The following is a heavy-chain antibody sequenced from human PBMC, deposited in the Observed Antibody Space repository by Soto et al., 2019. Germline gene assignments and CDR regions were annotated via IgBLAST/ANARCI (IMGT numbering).Heavy chain of an antibody. CDR1: GFSLTTAGVG. J-gene: IGHJ5*02. D-gene: IGHD3-10*01. CDR2: IFWNDER. CDR3: AHTPMGRGDWFDP. V-gene: IGHV2-5*01. Sequence: QITLKESGPPLVKPTETLTLTCSFSGFSLTTAGVGVGWIRQPPGKALEWLAVIFWNDERRFTPSVESRLTIAKDTSRNQVVLTMTSMDTADTATYYCAHTPMGRGDWFDPRGPGTLVTVSS.